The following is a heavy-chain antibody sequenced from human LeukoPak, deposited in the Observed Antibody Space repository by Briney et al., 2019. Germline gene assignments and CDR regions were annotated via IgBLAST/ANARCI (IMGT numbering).Heavy chain of an antibody. D-gene: IGHD1-20*01. J-gene: IGHJ5*02. V-gene: IGHV1-69*13. Sequence: GASVKVSCKASGGTFSSYAISWVRQALGQGLEGMGGIIPIFGTANYAQKFQGRVTITADESTSTAYMELSSLRSEDTAVYYCARGGNWNPHWFDPWGQGTLVTVSS. CDR2: IIPIFGTA. CDR3: ARGGNWNPHWFDP. CDR1: GGTFSSYA.